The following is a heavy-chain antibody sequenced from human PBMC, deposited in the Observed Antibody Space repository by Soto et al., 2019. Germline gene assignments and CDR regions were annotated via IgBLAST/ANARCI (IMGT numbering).Heavy chain of an antibody. D-gene: IGHD3-16*02. J-gene: IGHJ4*02. CDR3: AKAIWYRGSYRPTYYFDY. CDR2: IDAGNGRT. CDR1: GYSFSNYA. Sequence: ASVKVSCKASGYSFSNYAVHWVRQAPGQGLEWMGWIDAGNGRTKYSQKFQGRVTITRDTSASTAYVEVGSLTSEDTSVYYCAKAIWYRGSYRPTYYFDYWGQGTLVTVSS. V-gene: IGHV1-3*01.